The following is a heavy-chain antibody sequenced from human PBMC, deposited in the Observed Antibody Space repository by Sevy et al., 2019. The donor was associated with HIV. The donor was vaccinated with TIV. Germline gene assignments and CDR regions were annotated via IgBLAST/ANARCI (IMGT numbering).Heavy chain of an antibody. CDR3: ARDKVIFLYYFDY. CDR2: INRSGGST. V-gene: IGHV1-46*01. CDR1: GYTFTNYY. J-gene: IGHJ4*02. D-gene: IGHD3-9*01. Sequence: ASVKVSCKASGYTFTNYYIHWLRQAPGQGLEWMGVINRSGGSTTYAQKFQGRVTMTRDTSTTTVYMALSSLRSEDTAFYYCARDKVIFLYYFDYWGQGTLVTVSS.